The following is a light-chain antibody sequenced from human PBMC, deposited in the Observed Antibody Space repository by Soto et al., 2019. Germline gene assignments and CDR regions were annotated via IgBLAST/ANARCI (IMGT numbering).Light chain of an antibody. CDR2: DAS. CDR3: QQFNSYPQ. J-gene: IGKJ5*01. V-gene: IGKV1-13*02. Sequence: AIQLTQSPSSLSASVGDRVTITCRASQGISSAFAWYQQKPGKAPKLLIYDASSLESGVPSRFSGSGSGTDFTLTISRLQPEDFATYYCQQFNSYPQFGQGTRLEIK. CDR1: QGISSA.